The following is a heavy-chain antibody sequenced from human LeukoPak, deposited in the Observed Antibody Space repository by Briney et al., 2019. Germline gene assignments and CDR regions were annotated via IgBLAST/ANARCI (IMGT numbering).Heavy chain of an antibody. CDR2: ISSSSSYI. D-gene: IGHD4-23*01. Sequence: GGSLRLSCAASGFTFGSYSMNWVRQAPGKGLEWVSSISSSSSYIYYADSVKGRFTISRDNSKSTLYLQMNNLRAEDTALYYCAKERGHSKPFDYWGQGTLVTVSS. CDR1: GFTFGSYS. V-gene: IGHV3-21*04. CDR3: AKERGHSKPFDY. J-gene: IGHJ4*02.